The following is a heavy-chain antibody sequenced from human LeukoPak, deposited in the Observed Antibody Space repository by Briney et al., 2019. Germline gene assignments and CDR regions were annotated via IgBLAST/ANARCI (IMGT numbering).Heavy chain of an antibody. D-gene: IGHD2-2*02. Sequence: PGGSLRLSCAASGFTFSSYAMHWVRQAPGKVLEWVAVISYDGSNKYYADSVKGRFTISRDNSKNTLYLQMNSLRAEDTAVYYCARDLVPAAIGGNWFDPWGQGTLVTVSS. V-gene: IGHV3-30-3*01. CDR2: ISYDGSNK. CDR3: ARDLVPAAIGGNWFDP. J-gene: IGHJ5*02. CDR1: GFTFSSYA.